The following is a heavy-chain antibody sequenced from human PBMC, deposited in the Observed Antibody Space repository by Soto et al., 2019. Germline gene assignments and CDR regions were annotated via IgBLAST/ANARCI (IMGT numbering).Heavy chain of an antibody. D-gene: IGHD4-17*01. V-gene: IGHV3-23*01. Sequence: EVQLLESGGGLGQPGGSLRLSCAASGFTFSSYSMTWVRQAPGKGLEWVSSISGRGDGTDYGDSVKGRFTISRDNSKNTLHLQLNSLRAEDTAVYYCASRTVPGHISDSMIFDYWGQETLVTVSS. J-gene: IGHJ4*02. CDR1: GFTFSSYS. CDR2: ISGRGDGT. CDR3: ASRTVPGHISDSMIFDY.